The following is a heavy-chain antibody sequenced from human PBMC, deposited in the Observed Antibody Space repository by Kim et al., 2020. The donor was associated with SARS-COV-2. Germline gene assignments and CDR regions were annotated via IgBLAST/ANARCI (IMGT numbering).Heavy chain of an antibody. CDR1: GYTFTSYD. J-gene: IGHJ6*03. CDR2: MNPNSGNT. V-gene: IGHV1-8*01. CDR3: ARGSTDGGTIFGVVIMQGYYMDV. Sequence: ASVKVSCKASGYTFTSYDINWVRQATGQGLEWMGWMNPNSGNTGYAQKFQGRVTMTRNTSISTAYMELSSLRSEDTAVYYCARGSTDGGTIFGVVIMQGYYMDVWGKGTTVTVSS. D-gene: IGHD3-3*01.